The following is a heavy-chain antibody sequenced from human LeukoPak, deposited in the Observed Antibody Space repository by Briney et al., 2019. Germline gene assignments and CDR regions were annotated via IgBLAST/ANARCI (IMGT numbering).Heavy chain of an antibody. V-gene: IGHV4-59*01. CDR3: ARDGPYYYDSSGYYPSGAHLRFDP. J-gene: IGHJ5*02. CDR2: IYYSGST. CDR1: GGSISSYY. Sequence: SETLSLTCTVSGGSISSYYWSWIRQPPGKGLEWIGYIYYSGSTNYNPSLKSRVTISVDTSKNQFSLKLSSVTAAGTAVYYCARDGPYYYDSSGYYPSGAHLRFDPWGQGTLVTVSS. D-gene: IGHD3-22*01.